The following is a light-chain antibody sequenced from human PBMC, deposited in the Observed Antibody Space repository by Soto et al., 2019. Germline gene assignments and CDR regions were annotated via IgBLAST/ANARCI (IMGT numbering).Light chain of an antibody. Sequence: QSALTQPASVSGSPGQSITISCTGTSSDVGGYNYVSWYQQNPGKAPKLMIYEVSNRPSGVSNRFSGSKSGNTASLTISGLQAEDEADYYCSSYAGTNNHHVFGTGTKVTVL. V-gene: IGLV2-14*01. CDR3: SSYAGTNNHHV. J-gene: IGLJ1*01. CDR1: SSDVGGYNY. CDR2: EVS.